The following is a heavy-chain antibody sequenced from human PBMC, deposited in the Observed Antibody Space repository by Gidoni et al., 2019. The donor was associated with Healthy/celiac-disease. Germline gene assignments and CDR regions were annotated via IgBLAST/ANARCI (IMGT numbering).Heavy chain of an antibody. CDR3: ARGKGEQLDYDYGRDV. V-gene: IGHV3-33*01. CDR2: IWYDGSNK. CDR1: GFTFSRYG. Sequence: QVQLVESGGGVVQPGRSLSLSCAASGFTFSRYGMHWVRQAPGKGLEWVAVIWYDGSNKYYAEAVKGRFTIARDNSKNTLYLQMNSLRAEDTAVYYCARGKGEQLDYDYGRDVWGQGTTVTVSS. D-gene: IGHD6-13*01. J-gene: IGHJ6*02.